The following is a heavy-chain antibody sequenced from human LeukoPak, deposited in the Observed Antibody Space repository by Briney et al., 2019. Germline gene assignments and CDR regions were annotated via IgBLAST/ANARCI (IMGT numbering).Heavy chain of an antibody. D-gene: IGHD3-10*01. J-gene: IGHJ4*02. CDR1: GGSISSSY. CDR3: AGFGAGSYY. CDR2: IYTTGSTEST. V-gene: IGHV4-4*07. Sequence: PSETLSLTCTVSGGSISSSYCSWIRQPAGKGLEWIGRIYTTGSTESTDFNPSLKSRVTMSVDTSKNQFSLKLGSVTAADTAVYYCAGFGAGSYYWGQGTLVTVSS.